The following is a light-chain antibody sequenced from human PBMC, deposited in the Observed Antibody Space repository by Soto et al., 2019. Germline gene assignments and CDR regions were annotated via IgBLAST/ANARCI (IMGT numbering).Light chain of an antibody. J-gene: IGKJ5*01. V-gene: IGKV3-20*01. CDR2: SAS. Sequence: EIVLTQSPGTLSLSPGERATLSCRASQSLSGGYLAWFQQKPGQTTRLLIYSASNRATGIPDRFSGSGSGTDFTLTISRLEPEDFVVYYCQQNGSLPITFGQGTRLEIK. CDR3: QQNGSLPIT. CDR1: QSLSGGY.